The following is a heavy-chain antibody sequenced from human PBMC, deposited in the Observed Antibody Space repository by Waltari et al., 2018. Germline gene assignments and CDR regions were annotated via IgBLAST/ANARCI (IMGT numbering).Heavy chain of an antibody. D-gene: IGHD3-3*01. CDR3: ARGADL. CDR2: ISGDWSTI. V-gene: IGHV3-74*01. CDR1: GFTLSGTW. J-gene: IGHJ4*02. Sequence: EVQLVESGGGLVQPGGSLRLSCAASGFTLSGTWLHWVRQVPGKGLGWGFRISGDWSTINYADSVKGRFTISRDTAKNTLYLQMNSLRAEDTAVYYCARGADLRGQGILVTVSS.